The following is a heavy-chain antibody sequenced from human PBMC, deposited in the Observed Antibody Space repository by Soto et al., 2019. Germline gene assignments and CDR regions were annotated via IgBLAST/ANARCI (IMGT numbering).Heavy chain of an antibody. CDR1: GFTFSNAW. CDR3: PAPSYYDYVRVVVPYFFDS. J-gene: IGHJ4*02. V-gene: IGHV3-15*07. D-gene: IGHD3-16*01. CDR2: IKSKTDGGTT. Sequence: GGPLRLSCAASGFTFSNAWMNWVRQPPGKGLEWVGRIKSKTDGGTTDYAAPVKGRFTISRDDSKNTLDLQMNSLKTEDTAANYCPAPSYYDYVRVVVPYFFDSWGKGTLVTVSS.